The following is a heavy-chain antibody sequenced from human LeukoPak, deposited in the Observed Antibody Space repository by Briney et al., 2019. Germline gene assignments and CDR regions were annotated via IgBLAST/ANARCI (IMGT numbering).Heavy chain of an antibody. D-gene: IGHD1-26*01. Sequence: GGSLRLSCAASGFTFSDYYMSWIRQAPGKGLEWVSAISGSGGSTYHADSVKGRVTISRDNSKNTLYLQVNSLRVEDTAVYYCAKDRLGAMMYFDFWGQGTLVTVSS. V-gene: IGHV3-23*01. CDR3: AKDRLGAMMYFDF. CDR2: ISGSGGST. CDR1: GFTFSDYY. J-gene: IGHJ4*02.